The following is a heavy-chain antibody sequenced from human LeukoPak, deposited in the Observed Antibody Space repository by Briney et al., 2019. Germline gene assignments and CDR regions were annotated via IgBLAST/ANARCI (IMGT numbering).Heavy chain of an antibody. CDR2: IYYSGST. D-gene: IGHD2-2*02. CDR3: ARTGYCSSTSCYTASRPYYYYYMDV. CDR1: GGSISSYY. V-gene: IGHV4-59*01. J-gene: IGHJ6*03. Sequence: SETLSLTCTVSGGSISSYYWSWIRQPPGKGLELIGYIYYSGSTNYNPSLKSRVTISVDTSKNQFSLKLSSVTAADTAVYYCARTGYCSSTSCYTASRPYYYYYMDVWGKGTTVTVSS.